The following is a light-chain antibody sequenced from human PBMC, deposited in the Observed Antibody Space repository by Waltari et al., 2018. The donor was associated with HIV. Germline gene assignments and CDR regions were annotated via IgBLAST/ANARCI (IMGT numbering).Light chain of an antibody. CDR3: CSYAGSSTLV. CDR1: SSDVGSSNL. V-gene: IGLV2-23*02. Sequence: QSALTQPASVSGSPGQSLPISCHGTSSDVGSSNLVSWYQQHPGKAPKLMIYEVSKRPSGVSNRFSGSKSGNTASLTISGLQAEDEADYYCCSYAGSSTLVFGGGTKLPVL. J-gene: IGLJ2*01. CDR2: EVS.